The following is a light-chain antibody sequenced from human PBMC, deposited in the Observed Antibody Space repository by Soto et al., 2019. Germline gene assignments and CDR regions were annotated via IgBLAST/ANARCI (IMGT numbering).Light chain of an antibody. CDR2: DAS. CDR3: QQYHWYSRT. CDR1: QSMSTW. V-gene: IGKV1-5*01. Sequence: DVELTQSPSTLSASVGDRVTITCRASQSMSTWLAWYQQKPGKAPKLLIYDASSLASVVPPMFSGSGSGTEFTLTISSLHPDDLATYYCQQYHWYSRTFGPGTKVEIK. J-gene: IGKJ1*01.